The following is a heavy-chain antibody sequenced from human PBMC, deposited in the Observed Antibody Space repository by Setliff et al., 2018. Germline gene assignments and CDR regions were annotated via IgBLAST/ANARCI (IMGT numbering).Heavy chain of an antibody. V-gene: IGHV3-21*01. CDR3: ARDGGLLQFLEWSRSYMDV. J-gene: IGHJ6*03. CDR1: GFTFSSYW. Sequence: GGSLRLSCAASGFTFSSYWMTWVRQAPGQGLEWVSSIDSSSTWIYYADSVKGRFTISRDNAKNTLYLQMNSLRAEDTAVYYCARDGGLLQFLEWSRSYMDVWGKGTTVTVSS. D-gene: IGHD3-3*01. CDR2: IDSSSTWI.